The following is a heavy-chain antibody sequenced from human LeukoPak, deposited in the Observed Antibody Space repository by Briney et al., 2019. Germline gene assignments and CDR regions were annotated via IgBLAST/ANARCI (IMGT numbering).Heavy chain of an antibody. CDR1: GFNFSSYA. J-gene: IGHJ4*02. CDR2: ISGSGGST. D-gene: IGHD2-15*01. CDR3: AKEPTRPGGSRYFDY. V-gene: IGHV3-23*01. Sequence: GGSLRLSCAASGFNFSSYAMSWVRQAPGKGLEWVADISGSGGSTYYVDPVKGRFTNSRDNPKNTLYLQMNSLRAEDTDGYYCAKEPTRPGGSRYFDYWGQGTLVTVSS.